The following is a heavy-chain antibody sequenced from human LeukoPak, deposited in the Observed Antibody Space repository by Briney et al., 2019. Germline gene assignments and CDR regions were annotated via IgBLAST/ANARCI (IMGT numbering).Heavy chain of an antibody. D-gene: IGHD3-3*01. CDR3: ARMYPTIFGVVIIGDGMDV. V-gene: IGHV1-18*01. J-gene: IGHJ6*02. CDR2: TSAYNGNT. Sequence: ASVKVSCKASGYTFTSYGISWVRQAPGQGLEWMGWTSAYNGNTNYAQKLQGRVTMTTDTSTSTAYMELRSLRSGDTAVYYCARMYPTIFGVVIIGDGMDVWGQGTTVTVSS. CDR1: GYTFTSYG.